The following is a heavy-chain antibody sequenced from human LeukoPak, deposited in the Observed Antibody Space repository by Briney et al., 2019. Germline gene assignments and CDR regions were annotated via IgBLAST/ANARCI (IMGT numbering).Heavy chain of an antibody. Sequence: SETLSLTCTVSGGSIGSSSYYWGWIRQPPGKGLEWIGSIYYSGSTYYNPSLKSRVTISVDTSKNQFSLKLSSVTAADTAVYYCARVRVHGSRGWFDPWGQGTLVTVSS. D-gene: IGHD6-13*01. CDR3: ARVRVHGSRGWFDP. V-gene: IGHV4-39*07. CDR1: GGSIGSSSYY. J-gene: IGHJ5*02. CDR2: IYYSGST.